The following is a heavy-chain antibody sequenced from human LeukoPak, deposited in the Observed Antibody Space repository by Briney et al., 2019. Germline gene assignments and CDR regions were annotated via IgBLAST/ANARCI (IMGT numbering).Heavy chain of an antibody. D-gene: IGHD2-15*01. CDR2: IYHSGST. J-gene: IGHJ4*02. CDR1: GGSISSSNW. V-gene: IGHV4-4*02. CDR3: ASKHARYCSGGSCYPDY. Sequence: TPSETLSLTCAFSGGSISSSNWWSWVRQPPGKGLEWIGEIYHSGSTNYNPSLKSRVTISVDKSKNQFSLKLSSVTAADTAVYYCASKHARYCSGGSCYPDYWGQGTLVTVSS.